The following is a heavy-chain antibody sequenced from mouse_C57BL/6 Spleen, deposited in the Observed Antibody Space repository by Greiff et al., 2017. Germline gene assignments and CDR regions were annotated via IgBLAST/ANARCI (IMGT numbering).Heavy chain of an antibody. V-gene: IGHV1-72*01. J-gene: IGHJ4*01. D-gene: IGHD1-1*01. CDR1: GYTFTSYW. CDR3: ARARITTVVATNYYAMDY. Sequence: QVQLQQPGAELVKPGASVKLSCKASGYTFTSYWMHWVKQRPGRGLEWIGRIDPNSGGTKYNEKFKSKATLTVDKPSSTAYMQLSSLTSEDSAVYYCARARITTVVATNYYAMDYWGQGTSVTVSS. CDR2: IDPNSGGT.